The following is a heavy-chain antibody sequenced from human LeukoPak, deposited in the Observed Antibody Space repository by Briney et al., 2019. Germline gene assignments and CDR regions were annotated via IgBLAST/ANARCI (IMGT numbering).Heavy chain of an antibody. CDR2: FDQGACET. Sequence: SSVTVSCMVCVCTLSKLSMHWVRQAPGKGLEWMGGFDQGACETIYLQRFQGRLTVTDDIFTDTANLELNSLRSEDTAVYYCATGIPLSPAVSFYLDYWGQGTLVTVSP. CDR3: ATGIPLSPAVSFYLDY. V-gene: IGHV1-24*01. D-gene: IGHD5-18*01. J-gene: IGHJ4*02. CDR1: VCTLSKLS.